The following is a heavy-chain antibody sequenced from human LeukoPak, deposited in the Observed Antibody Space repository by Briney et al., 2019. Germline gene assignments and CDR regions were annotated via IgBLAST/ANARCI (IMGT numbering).Heavy chain of an antibody. Sequence: GGSLRLSCAASGFTFSSYAMNWVRQAPGKGLEWVAGLTGSGGSTSYADSAKGRFTISRDNSKNTLYLQMNSLRAEDTAVYYCARDWEDTAMVIHAFDIWGQGTMVTVSS. D-gene: IGHD5-18*01. CDR1: GFTFSSYA. V-gene: IGHV3-23*01. CDR2: LTGSGGST. J-gene: IGHJ3*02. CDR3: ARDWEDTAMVIHAFDI.